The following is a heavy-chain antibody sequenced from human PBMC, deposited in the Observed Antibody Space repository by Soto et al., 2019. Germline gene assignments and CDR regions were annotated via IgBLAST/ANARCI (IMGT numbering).Heavy chain of an antibody. CDR3: ARKGKQLVERAKYYYYGMDV. CDR1: GGSISSGGYY. V-gene: IGHV4-31*03. J-gene: IGHJ6*02. CDR2: IYYSGST. Sequence: QVQLQESGPGLVKPSQTLSLTCTVSGGSISSGGYYWSWIRQHPGKGLEWFGYIYYSGSTYYNPSLKSRVTISVDTSKNQFSLKLSSVTAADTAVYYCARKGKQLVERAKYYYYGMDVWGQGTTVTVSS. D-gene: IGHD6-13*01.